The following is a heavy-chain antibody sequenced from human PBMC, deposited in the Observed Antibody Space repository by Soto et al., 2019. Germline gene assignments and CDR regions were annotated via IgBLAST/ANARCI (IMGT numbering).Heavy chain of an antibody. V-gene: IGHV1-8*02. CDR1: GGTFSSYA. D-gene: IGHD3-3*01. CDR3: ARVGYYDFWSGYRAPDYYYYGMDV. Sequence: GASVKVSCKASGGTFSSYAISWVRQAPGQGLEWMGWMNPNSGNTGYAQKFQGRVTMTRNTSISTAYMELSSLRSEDTAVYYCARVGYYDFWSGYRAPDYYYYGMDVWGQGTTVTVSS. CDR2: MNPNSGNT. J-gene: IGHJ6*02.